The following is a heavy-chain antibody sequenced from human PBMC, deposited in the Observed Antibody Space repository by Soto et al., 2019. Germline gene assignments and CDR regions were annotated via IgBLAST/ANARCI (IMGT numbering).Heavy chain of an antibody. Sequence: PGESLKISCKGSGYSFTSYWIGWERQMPGKGLEWMGIIYPGDSDTRYSPSFQGQVTISADKSISTAYLQWSSLKASDTAMYYCARLISSGWYHYYYGMDVWGQGXTVTVSS. CDR2: IYPGDSDT. CDR3: ARLISSGWYHYYYGMDV. D-gene: IGHD6-19*01. V-gene: IGHV5-51*01. J-gene: IGHJ6*02. CDR1: GYSFTSYW.